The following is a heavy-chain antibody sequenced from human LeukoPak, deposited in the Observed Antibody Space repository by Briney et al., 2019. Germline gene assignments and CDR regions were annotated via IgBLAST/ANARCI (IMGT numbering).Heavy chain of an antibody. D-gene: IGHD3-22*01. CDR3: AREVVVITDDAFDI. V-gene: IGHV4-59*01. Sequence: SETLTLTCTVSDGSISSYYWSWIRQPPGKGLEWIGYIYYSGSTNYNPSLKSRVTISVDTSKNQFSLKLSSVTAADTAVYYCAREVVVITDDAFDIWGQGTMVTVSS. CDR1: DGSISSYY. J-gene: IGHJ3*02. CDR2: IYYSGST.